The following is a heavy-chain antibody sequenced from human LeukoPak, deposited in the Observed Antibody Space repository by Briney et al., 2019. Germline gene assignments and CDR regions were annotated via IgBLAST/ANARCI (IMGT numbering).Heavy chain of an antibody. V-gene: IGHV4-61*01. CDR3: AREFGYYDSSGYYYDWFDP. CDR1: GGSISTSSYY. Sequence: SETLSLTCTVSGGSISTSSYYWSWLRQPPGKGLEWIGYIYYSGSTNYNPSLKSRVTISVDTSKNQFSLKLSSVTAADTAVYYCAREFGYYDSSGYYYDWFDPWGQGTLVTVSS. D-gene: IGHD3-22*01. J-gene: IGHJ5*02. CDR2: IYYSGST.